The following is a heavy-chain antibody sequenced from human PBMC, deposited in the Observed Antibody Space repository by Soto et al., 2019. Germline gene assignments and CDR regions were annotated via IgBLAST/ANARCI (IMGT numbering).Heavy chain of an antibody. D-gene: IGHD3-16*02. V-gene: IGHV1-18*01. CDR2: ISAYNGNT. CDR3: ARGTVFYDYIWGSYRTDDFDI. J-gene: IGHJ3*02. CDR1: GYTFTSYG. Sequence: QVQLVQSGAEVKKPGASVKVSCKASGYTFTSYGISWVRQAPGQGLEWMGWISAYNGNTNYAQKLQGRVTMTIDTSTSTAYMEVRSLRSDDTAVYYCARGTVFYDYIWGSYRTDDFDIWGQGTMVTVSS.